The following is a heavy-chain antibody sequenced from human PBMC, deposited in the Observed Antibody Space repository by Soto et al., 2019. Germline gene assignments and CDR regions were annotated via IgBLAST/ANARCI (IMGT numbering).Heavy chain of an antibody. CDR3: ARGDYYDSSGYYDWFDP. Sequence: QVQLVQSGAEVKKPGSSVKVSCKASGGTFSSYTISWVRQAPGQGLEWMGRIIPILGIANYAQKFQGRVTITADKSTSTAYMELSSLRSEDTAVYYCARGDYYDSSGYYDWFDPWGQGTLVTVSS. CDR2: IIPILGIA. CDR1: GGTFSSYT. V-gene: IGHV1-69*02. J-gene: IGHJ5*02. D-gene: IGHD3-22*01.